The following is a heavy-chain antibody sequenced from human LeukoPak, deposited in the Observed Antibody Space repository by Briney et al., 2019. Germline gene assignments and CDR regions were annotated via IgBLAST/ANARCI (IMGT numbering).Heavy chain of an antibody. D-gene: IGHD2-15*01. CDR2: IGGSGRTT. Sequence: GGSLRLSCAASGFTFSSYWMSWVRQAPGKGLEWVSAIGGSGRTTYYADSVKGRFTISRDNSKNTLYLQMNSLRAEGTAVYYCAKDTCSGGSCYSGFDYWGQGTLVTVSS. V-gene: IGHV3-23*01. CDR1: GFTFSSYW. J-gene: IGHJ4*02. CDR3: AKDTCSGGSCYSGFDY.